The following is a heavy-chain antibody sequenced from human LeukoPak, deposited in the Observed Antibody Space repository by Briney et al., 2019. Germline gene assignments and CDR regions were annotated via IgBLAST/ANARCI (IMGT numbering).Heavy chain of an antibody. V-gene: IGHV4-39*01. Sequence: SETLSLTCTVSGGSVSSSGYYWGWIRQPPGKGLEWIGSIYYSGSIYYNPSLKSRVTISVDTSKNQLSLKLTSVTAADTAVYYCARGGGPSNWFDPWGQGTLVTVSS. CDR1: GGSVSSSGYY. CDR2: IYYSGSI. CDR3: ARGGGPSNWFDP. J-gene: IGHJ5*02. D-gene: IGHD4-23*01.